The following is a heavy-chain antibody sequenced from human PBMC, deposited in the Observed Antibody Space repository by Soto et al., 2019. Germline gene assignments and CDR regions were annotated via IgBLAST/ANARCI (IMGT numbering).Heavy chain of an antibody. Sequence: SETLSLTCTVSGGSISSYYWSWIRQPPGKGLEWIGYIYYSGSTNYNPSLKSRVTISVDTSKNQFSLKLSSVTAADTAVYYCARGYSSGWPAYNWFDPWGQGTLVTVSS. V-gene: IGHV4-59*01. D-gene: IGHD6-19*01. J-gene: IGHJ5*02. CDR1: GGSISSYY. CDR2: IYYSGST. CDR3: ARGYSSGWPAYNWFDP.